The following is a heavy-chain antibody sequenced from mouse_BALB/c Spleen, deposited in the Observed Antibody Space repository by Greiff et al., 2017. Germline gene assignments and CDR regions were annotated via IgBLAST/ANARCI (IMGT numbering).Heavy chain of an antibody. D-gene: IGHD2-4*01. Sequence: VQLQQSGPELMKPGASVKISCKASGYSFTSYYMHWVKQSHGKSLEWIGYIDPFNGGTSYNQKFKGKATLTVDKSSSTAYMHLSSLTSEDSAVYYCARSGYDYDVGYWYFDVWGAGTTVTVSS. CDR3: ARSGYDYDVGYWYFDV. V-gene: IGHV1S135*01. CDR1: GYSFTSYY. CDR2: IDPFNGGT. J-gene: IGHJ1*01.